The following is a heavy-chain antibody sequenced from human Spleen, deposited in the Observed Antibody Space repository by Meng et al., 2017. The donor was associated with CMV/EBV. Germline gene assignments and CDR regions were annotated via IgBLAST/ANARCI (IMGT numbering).Heavy chain of an antibody. J-gene: IGHJ4*02. V-gene: IGHV3-74*01. Sequence: GGSLRLSCAASGFTFSSYWMHWVRQAPGKGLVWVSRINSDGSSTSYADSVKGRFTISRDNAKNTLYLQMNSLRAEDTAVYYCARADGSEYSSSSGLGGIDYWGQGTLVTVSS. CDR1: GFTFSSYW. CDR3: ARADGSEYSSSSGLGGIDY. CDR2: INSDGSST. D-gene: IGHD6-6*01.